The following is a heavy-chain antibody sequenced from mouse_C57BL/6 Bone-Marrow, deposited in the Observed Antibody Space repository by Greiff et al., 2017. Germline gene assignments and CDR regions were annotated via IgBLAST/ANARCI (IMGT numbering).Heavy chain of an antibody. D-gene: IGHD2-4*01. Sequence: VQLQQPGAELVMPGASVKLSCKASGYTFTSYWMHWVKQRPGQGLEWIGEIDPSDSYTNYNHKFKGKSTLTVDKSSSTAYMQLSRLTSEDSAVYYCASDDYDGEFAYWGQGTLVTVSA. CDR2: IDPSDSYT. CDR1: GYTFTSYW. CDR3: ASDDYDGEFAY. J-gene: IGHJ3*01. V-gene: IGHV1-69*01.